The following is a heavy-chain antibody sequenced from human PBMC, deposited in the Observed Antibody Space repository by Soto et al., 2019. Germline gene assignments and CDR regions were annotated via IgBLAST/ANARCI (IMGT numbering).Heavy chain of an antibody. V-gene: IGHV4-31*02. J-gene: IGHJ4*02. D-gene: IGHD3-22*01. Sequence: PSETLSLTCTVSGGSISSGGYYWGWIRQHPGKGLEWIGYIYYSGSTYYNPSLKSRVTISVDTSKNQFSLKLSSVTAADTAVYYCARRRLDCYDSSGYYYGFDYWGQGTLVTVSS. CDR2: IYYSGST. CDR1: GGSISSGGYY. CDR3: ARRRLDCYDSSGYYYGFDY.